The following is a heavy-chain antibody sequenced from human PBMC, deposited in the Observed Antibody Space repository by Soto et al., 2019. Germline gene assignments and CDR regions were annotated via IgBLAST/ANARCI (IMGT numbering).Heavy chain of an antibody. J-gene: IGHJ4*02. CDR2: IYYSGST. CDR1: GGSISSGGYY. V-gene: IGHV4-31*03. D-gene: IGHD3-16*02. CDR3: ARTGMITFGGVIVKPRFYFDY. Sequence: SETLSLTCXVSGGSISSGGYYWSWIRQHPGKGLEWIGYIYYSGSTYYNPSLKSRVTISVDTSKNQFSLKLSSVTAADTAVYYCARTGMITFGGVIVKPRFYFDYWGQGALVTVSS.